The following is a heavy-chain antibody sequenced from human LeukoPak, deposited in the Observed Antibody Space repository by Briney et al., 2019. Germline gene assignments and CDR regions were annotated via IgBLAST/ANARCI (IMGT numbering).Heavy chain of an antibody. CDR1: GGSISSYY. CDR2: IYYSGST. CDR3: ARGLERTDLWFGELSAGVFYFGY. Sequence: SETLSLTCTVSGGSISSYYWSWIRQPPGKGLEWIGYIYYSGSTNYNPSLKSRVTISVDTSKNQFSLKLSSVTAADTAVYYCARGLERTDLWFGELSAGVFYFGYWGQGTLVTVSS. D-gene: IGHD3-10*01. V-gene: IGHV4-59*01. J-gene: IGHJ4*02.